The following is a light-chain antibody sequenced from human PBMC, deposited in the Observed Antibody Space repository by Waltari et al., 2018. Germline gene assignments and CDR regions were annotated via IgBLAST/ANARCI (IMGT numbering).Light chain of an antibody. Sequence: EIVLTQSPGTLSLSPGERATISCRASQSVGRSLTGYQQKPGQAPRLLIYGASSRATGIPDRFSGSGSGTDFSLTISRLEPEDFALYYCQHYVRLPVSFGQGTKVDIK. J-gene: IGKJ1*01. CDR1: QSVGRS. CDR3: QHYVRLPVS. V-gene: IGKV3-20*01. CDR2: GAS.